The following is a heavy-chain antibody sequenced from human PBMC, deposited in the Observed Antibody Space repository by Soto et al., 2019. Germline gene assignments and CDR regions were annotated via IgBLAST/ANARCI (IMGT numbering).Heavy chain of an antibody. J-gene: IGHJ2*01. CDR1: GGSISSYD. CDR3: ARDRGYSGYASDWYFDL. D-gene: IGHD5-12*01. CDR2: IYYSGST. V-gene: IGHV4-59*01. Sequence: SETLSLTCTVSGGSISSYDWSWIRQPPGKGLEWIGYIYYSGSTDYNPSLKSRVTISVDTSKNQFSLKLSSVTAADTAVYYCARDRGYSGYASDWYFDLWGRGTLVTVSS.